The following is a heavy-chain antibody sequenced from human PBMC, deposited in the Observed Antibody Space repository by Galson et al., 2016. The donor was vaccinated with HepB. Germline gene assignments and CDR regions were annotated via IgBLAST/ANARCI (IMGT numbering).Heavy chain of an antibody. CDR3: ARAVSWDYGDDAGY. J-gene: IGHJ4*02. D-gene: IGHD4-17*01. CDR2: ISSSSSYI. V-gene: IGHV3-21*01. CDR1: GFTFSSYS. Sequence: SLRLSCAASGFTFSSYSMNWVRQAPGKGLEWVSSISSSSSYIYYADSVKGRFTISRDNAKTSLYLQMNSLRAEDTAVYYCARAVSWDYGDDAGYWGQGTLVTVSS.